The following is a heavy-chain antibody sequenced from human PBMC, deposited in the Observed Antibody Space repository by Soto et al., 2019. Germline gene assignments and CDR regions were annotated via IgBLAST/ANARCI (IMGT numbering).Heavy chain of an antibody. V-gene: IGHV1-45*02. CDR3: ARLTGVFRLVLDY. CDR1: GNTFTYVY. D-gene: IGHD3-16*01. J-gene: IGHJ4*02. Sequence: GASVKVSCKGSGNTFTYVYLHWVRQAPGQALEWMGWITPFNGNTKYAQKFQDRVTFTGDTSLNTAYMELSSLRSDDTAIYYCARLTGVFRLVLDYWGQGTQVTVSS. CDR2: ITPFNGNT.